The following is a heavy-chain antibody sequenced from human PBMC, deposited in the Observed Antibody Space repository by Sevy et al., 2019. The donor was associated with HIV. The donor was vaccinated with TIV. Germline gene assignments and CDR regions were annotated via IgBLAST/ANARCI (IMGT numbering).Heavy chain of an antibody. Sequence: GGSLRLSYAASGFTFSSYAMSWVRQAPGKGLEWVSAISGSGGSTYYADSVKVRFTISRDNSKNTMYRQMNSLRAEDTGVYYCAKDSVGQLYGYYFDYWGQGTLVTVSS. J-gene: IGHJ4*02. V-gene: IGHV3-23*01. D-gene: IGHD3-10*01. CDR3: AKDSVGQLYGYYFDY. CDR1: GFTFSSYA. CDR2: ISGSGGST.